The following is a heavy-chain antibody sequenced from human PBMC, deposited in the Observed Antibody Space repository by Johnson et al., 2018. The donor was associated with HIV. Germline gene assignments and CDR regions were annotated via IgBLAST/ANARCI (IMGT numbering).Heavy chain of an antibody. Sequence: VQLVEYGGGLVQPGGSLRLSCAASGFTVSNNYMSWVRQAPGKGLEWVSVIYSGGSTYYADSVKGRFTISRDNSKNTLYLQMNSLRAEDTAVYYCARDTVVTPPHDAFDIWGQGTMVTVSS. CDR1: GFTVSNNY. CDR2: IYSGGST. J-gene: IGHJ3*02. V-gene: IGHV3-66*01. D-gene: IGHD4-23*01. CDR3: ARDTVVTPPHDAFDI.